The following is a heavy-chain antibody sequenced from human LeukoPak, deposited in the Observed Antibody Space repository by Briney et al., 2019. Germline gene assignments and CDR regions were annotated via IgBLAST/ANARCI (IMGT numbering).Heavy chain of an antibody. CDR1: GDSVSSNSAA. V-gene: IGHV6-1*01. Sequence: SRTLSLTCAISGDSVSSNSAAWNWIRQSPSRGLEWLGRTYYRSKWYNDYAVSVKSRITINPDTSKNQFSLQLNSVTPEDTAVYYCARYYYDSSGEPYGMDVWGQGTTVTVSS. CDR3: ARYYYDSSGEPYGMDV. D-gene: IGHD3-22*01. J-gene: IGHJ6*02. CDR2: TYYRSKWYN.